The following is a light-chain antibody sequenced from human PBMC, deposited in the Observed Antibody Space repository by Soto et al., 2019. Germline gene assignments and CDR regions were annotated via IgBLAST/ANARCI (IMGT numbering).Light chain of an antibody. CDR2: GAS. CDR3: QKYNSPPRT. J-gene: IGKJ1*01. Sequence: DIQMTQSPSSLSASVGDRVTITCRASQGVSDYLAWYQQKPGKVPKVLIYGASTLQPGVPSRFSASGSGTDFTLTISSLQPEDAATYYCQKYNSPPRTFGQGTKVEIK. V-gene: IGKV1-27*01. CDR1: QGVSDY.